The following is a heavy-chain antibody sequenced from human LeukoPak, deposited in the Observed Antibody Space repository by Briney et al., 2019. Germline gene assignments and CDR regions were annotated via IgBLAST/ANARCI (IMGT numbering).Heavy chain of an antibody. D-gene: IGHD2-15*01. CDR3: GRGHRFCSRGNCNSPVDY. J-gene: IGHJ4*02. Sequence: GGSLRLSCAMSGFTFTNNAMTWVRQAPGKRLEWVSTIGGGDVEIHYADSVKGRFTIPRDNSKNTLYLQMNSLRAEDTAVYYCGRGHRFCSRGNCNSPVDYWGQGTLVTVSS. V-gene: IGHV3-23*01. CDR1: GFTFTNNA. CDR2: IGGGDVEI.